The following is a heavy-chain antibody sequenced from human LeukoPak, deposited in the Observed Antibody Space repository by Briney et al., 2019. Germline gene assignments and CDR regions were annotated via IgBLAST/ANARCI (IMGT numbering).Heavy chain of an antibody. CDR2: ISYDGNDK. CDR1: GFTFNNYG. V-gene: IGHV3-30*18. CDR3: AKFNSPYGSGSFYDY. D-gene: IGHD3-10*01. J-gene: IGHJ4*02. Sequence: PGRSLRLSCAASGFTFNNYGMHWVRQAPGKGLQWVAVISYDGNDKSYSDSVKGRFTISRDNSKNTLYLQMNSLRAEGTAVYYCAKFNSPYGSGSFYDYWGQGTLVTVSS.